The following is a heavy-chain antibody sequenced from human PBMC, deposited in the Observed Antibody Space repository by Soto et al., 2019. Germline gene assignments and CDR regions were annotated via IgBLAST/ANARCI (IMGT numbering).Heavy chain of an antibody. CDR3: ARNGPVKFTAMVNFKYYYYYYMDV. CDR2: IYYSGST. Sequence: SETLSLTCTVSGGSISSYYWSWIRQPPGKGLEWIGYIYYSGSTNYNPSLKSRVTISVDTSKNQFSLKLSSVTAPDTAVYYGARNGPVKFTAMVNFKYYYYYYMDVWGKGTTVTVSS. V-gene: IGHV4-59*12. CDR1: GGSISSYY. D-gene: IGHD5-18*01. J-gene: IGHJ6*03.